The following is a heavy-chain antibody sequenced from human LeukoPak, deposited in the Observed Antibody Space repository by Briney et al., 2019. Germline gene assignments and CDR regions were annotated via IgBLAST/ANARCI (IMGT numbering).Heavy chain of an antibody. CDR2: IYSGGST. D-gene: IGHD1-26*01. CDR1: GFTVSSNY. J-gene: IGHJ4*02. Sequence: GGSLRLSCAASGFTVSSNYMSWVRQAPGKGLEWVSVIYSGGSTYYTDSVKGRFTISRDNSKNTLYLQMNSLRTEDTAVYYCARDRSGSYDYWGQGTLVTASS. CDR3: ARDRSGSYDY. V-gene: IGHV3-66*01.